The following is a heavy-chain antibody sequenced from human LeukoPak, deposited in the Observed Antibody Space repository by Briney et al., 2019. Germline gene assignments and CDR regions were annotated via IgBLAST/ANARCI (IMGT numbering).Heavy chain of an antibody. Sequence: GGSLRLSCAASGFTFSSYAMSWVRQAPGKGLEWVSTLSGSGGSTYYADSVKGRFTISRDNSKNTLYLQMNSLRAEDTAVYYCARYCSSTSCSPPYHYYGMDVRGQGTTVTVSS. CDR1: GFTFSSYA. D-gene: IGHD2-2*01. CDR3: ARYCSSTSCSPPYHYYGMDV. J-gene: IGHJ6*02. V-gene: IGHV3-23*01. CDR2: LSGSGGST.